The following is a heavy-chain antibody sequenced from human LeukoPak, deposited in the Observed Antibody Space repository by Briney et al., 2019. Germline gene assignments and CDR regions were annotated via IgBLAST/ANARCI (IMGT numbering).Heavy chain of an antibody. D-gene: IGHD6-19*01. Sequence: GGSLRLSCAAPGFIFDNYAMHWVRQAPGKGLEWVSLISGDGGSTFYADSVRGRFTISRDNTRKSLSLQMSSLRSEDTALYYCARESETSGWYDYWGQGTLVTVSS. V-gene: IGHV3-43*02. CDR3: ARESETSGWYDY. J-gene: IGHJ4*02. CDR2: ISGDGGST. CDR1: GFIFDNYA.